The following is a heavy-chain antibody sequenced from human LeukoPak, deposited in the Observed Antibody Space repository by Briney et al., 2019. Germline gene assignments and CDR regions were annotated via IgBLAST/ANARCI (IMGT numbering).Heavy chain of an antibody. Sequence: GGSLRLSCAASGFTFSPYSMNWVRQAPGKGLEWVSSISGSSLYIYYADSVKGRFTIFRDNAENSLYLQMNSLRAEDTAVYYCARDPPYYDSSGYDYDYWGQGALVTVSS. J-gene: IGHJ4*02. CDR2: ISGSSLYI. CDR1: GFTFSPYS. CDR3: ARDPPYYDSSGYDYDY. V-gene: IGHV3-21*01. D-gene: IGHD3-22*01.